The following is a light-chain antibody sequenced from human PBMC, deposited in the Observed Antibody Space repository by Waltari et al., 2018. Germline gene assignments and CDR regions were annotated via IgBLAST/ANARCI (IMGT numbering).Light chain of an antibody. CDR2: TAS. J-gene: IGKJ2*01. V-gene: IGKV1-39*01. CDR1: QSVSDY. Sequence: IQMTQSPYYLSASLGDRVTITCRASQSVSDYLNWYQQKPGKAPRLLIYTASSLQSGVPSTFSGSGSGTEFTLTISSLQIEDFATYYCQQSYTTPYTFGQGTKLEIK. CDR3: QQSYTTPYT.